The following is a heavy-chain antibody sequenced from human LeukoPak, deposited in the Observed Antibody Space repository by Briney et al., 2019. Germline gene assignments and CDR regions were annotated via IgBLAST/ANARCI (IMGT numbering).Heavy chain of an antibody. CDR2: IYSGGST. D-gene: IGHD6-19*01. Sequence: GGSLRLSCAASGFTFSSYWMSWVRQAPGKGLEWVSVIYSGGSTYYADSVKGRFTISRDNSKNTLYLQMNSLRAEDTAVYYCASWSGYSSGYFDYWGQGTLVTVSS. CDR1: GFTFSSYW. V-gene: IGHV3-53*01. CDR3: ASWSGYSSGYFDY. J-gene: IGHJ4*02.